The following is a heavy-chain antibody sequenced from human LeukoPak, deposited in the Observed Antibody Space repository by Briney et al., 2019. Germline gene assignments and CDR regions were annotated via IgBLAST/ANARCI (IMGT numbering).Heavy chain of an antibody. CDR1: GFTFSDAW. D-gene: IGHD5/OR15-5a*01. CDR3: TTEFFGSVYNN. Sequence: PGGSLRLSCAGSGFTFSDAWMSWVRQAPGKGLEWVGHIKSNIRGGTTDYAAPVKGRFTISGDDSKKMLYLQMDSLQTEDTGVYHCTTEFFGSVYNNWGQGTLVTVSS. J-gene: IGHJ4*02. V-gene: IGHV3-15*01. CDR2: IKSNIRGGTT.